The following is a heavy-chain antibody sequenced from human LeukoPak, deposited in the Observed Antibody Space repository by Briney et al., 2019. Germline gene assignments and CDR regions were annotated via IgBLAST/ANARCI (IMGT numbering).Heavy chain of an antibody. CDR1: GFTFSSYS. Sequence: GGSLRLSCAASGFTFSSYSMNWVRQAPGKGLEWVSSISSSSSYIYYADSVKGRFTISRDNAKNSLYLQMNSLRAEDTAVYYCARDGFGVTPYYFDYWGQGTLVTVSS. J-gene: IGHJ4*02. CDR3: ARDGFGVTPYYFDY. D-gene: IGHD3-16*01. V-gene: IGHV3-21*01. CDR2: ISSSSSYI.